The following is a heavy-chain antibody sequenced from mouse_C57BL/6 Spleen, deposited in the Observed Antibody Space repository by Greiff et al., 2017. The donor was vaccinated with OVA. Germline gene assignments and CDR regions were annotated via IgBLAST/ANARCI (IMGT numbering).Heavy chain of an antibody. V-gene: IGHV1-18*01. J-gene: IGHJ2*01. D-gene: IGHD1-1*01. CDR2: INPNNGGT. CDR3: ARRGLLRSLFDY. CDR1: GCTFTDYN. Sequence: EVQLQQSGPELVKPGASVKIPCKASGCTFTDYNMDWVKQSHGKSLEWIGDINPNNGGTIYNQKFKGKATLTVDKSSSTAYMELRSLTSEDTAVYYCARRGLLRSLFDYWGQGTTLTVSS.